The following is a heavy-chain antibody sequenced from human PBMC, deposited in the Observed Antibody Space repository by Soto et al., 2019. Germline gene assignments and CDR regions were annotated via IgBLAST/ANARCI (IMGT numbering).Heavy chain of an antibody. V-gene: IGHV4-39*01. CDR3: ATQTSNWSYAGP. Sequence: SLTCTVSGGSISSSSYYLGWIRQPPRKGLEWIGSIYYSGSTYYNPSLKSRVTISVDTSKNQFSLKLSSVTAADTAVYYCATQTSNWSYAGPWGEATRV. CDR1: GGSISSSSYY. D-gene: IGHD1-1*01. J-gene: IGHJ5*02. CDR2: IYYSGST.